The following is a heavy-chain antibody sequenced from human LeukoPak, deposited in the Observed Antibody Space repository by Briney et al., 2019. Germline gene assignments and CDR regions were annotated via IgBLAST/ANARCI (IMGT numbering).Heavy chain of an antibody. CDR2: IYHSGST. CDR1: GGSISSSNW. D-gene: IGHD3-10*01. CDR3: AREGITMVRGIASWFDP. J-gene: IGHJ5*02. V-gene: IGHV4-4*02. Sequence: PSETLSLTCAVSGGSISSSNWWSWVRQPPGKGLEWIGEIYHSGSTNYNPSLKSRVTISVDKSKNQFSLKLSSVTAADTAVYYCAREGITMVRGIASWFDPWGQGTLVTVSS.